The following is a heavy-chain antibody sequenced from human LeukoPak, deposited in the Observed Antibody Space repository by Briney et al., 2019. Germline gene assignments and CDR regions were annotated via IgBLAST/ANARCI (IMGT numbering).Heavy chain of an antibody. J-gene: IGHJ3*02. Sequence: GGSLRLSCAASGFTFSDYYMNWIRQAPGKGLEWISYISSSGGTIYYADSVKGRFTISRDNAKNSLYLQMNSLRAEDTAVYYCAGSSSGWFGAFHIWGQGTMVTVSS. CDR3: AGSSSGWFGAFHI. CDR1: GFTFSDYY. V-gene: IGHV3-11*04. D-gene: IGHD6-19*01. CDR2: ISSSGGTI.